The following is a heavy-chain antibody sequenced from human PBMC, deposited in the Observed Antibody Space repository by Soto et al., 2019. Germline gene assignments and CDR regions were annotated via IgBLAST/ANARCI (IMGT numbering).Heavy chain of an antibody. J-gene: IGHJ4*02. Sequence: QVQLVESGGGVVQPGRSLRLSCAASGFTFSSYAMHWVRQAPGKGLEWVAVISYDGSNKYYADSVKGRFTISRDNSKNTLYLQMDSLRAADTAVYYCARSGYYYGSALDYWGQGTLVTVSS. CDR2: ISYDGSNK. D-gene: IGHD3-10*01. V-gene: IGHV3-30-3*01. CDR3: ARSGYYYGSALDY. CDR1: GFTFSSYA.